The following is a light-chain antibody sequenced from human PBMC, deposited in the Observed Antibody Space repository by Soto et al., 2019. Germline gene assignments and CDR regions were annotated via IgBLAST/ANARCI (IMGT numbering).Light chain of an antibody. V-gene: IGLV1-44*01. CDR1: SSNIGGNT. Sequence: QSALTQPPSASGTPGQRVTISCSGSSSNIGGNTVNWYQQLPGTAPKLLVYGSNQRPSGVPDRFSGSNSGTSASLAISGLQSEDEADYYCATWDGSLNGWVFGGGTKVTVL. CDR2: GSN. CDR3: ATWDGSLNGWV. J-gene: IGLJ3*02.